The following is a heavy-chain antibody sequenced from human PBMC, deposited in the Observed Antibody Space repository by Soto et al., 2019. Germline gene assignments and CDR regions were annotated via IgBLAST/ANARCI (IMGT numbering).Heavy chain of an antibody. J-gene: IGHJ4*02. CDR3: AQESLKAAGSHFGY. D-gene: IGHD6-25*01. CDR2: ISGGGAGT. CDR1: GFTFTNFA. Sequence: EVQLLESGGGLVQPGGSLRLACAASGFTFTNFAMSWVRQAPGKGLEWVSAISGGGAGTYFADSVKGRFTISRDNSKNTLYLQMNSLGARDMAAYYSAQESLKAAGSHFGYWGQGILVTVSS. V-gene: IGHV3-23*01.